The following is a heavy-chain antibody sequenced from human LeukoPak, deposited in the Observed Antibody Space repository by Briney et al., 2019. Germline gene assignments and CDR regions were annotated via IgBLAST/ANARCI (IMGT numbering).Heavy chain of an antibody. CDR3: ARLSGYSYGGGY. Sequence: GGSLRLSCAASGFAFSSYAMSWVRQAPGKGLEWVSAISGSGGSTYYADSVKGRFTISRDNAKNTLYLQMNSLRAEDTAVYYCARLSGYSYGGGYWGQGTLVTVSS. J-gene: IGHJ4*02. D-gene: IGHD5-18*01. V-gene: IGHV3-23*01. CDR1: GFAFSSYA. CDR2: ISGSGGST.